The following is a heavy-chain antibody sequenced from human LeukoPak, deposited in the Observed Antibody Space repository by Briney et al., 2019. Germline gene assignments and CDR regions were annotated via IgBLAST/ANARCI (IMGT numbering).Heavy chain of an antibody. J-gene: IGHJ3*02. V-gene: IGHV1-24*01. CDR3: ATEGAFDI. Sequence: ASVTVSCKASGGTFSSYAISWVRQAPGKGLEWMGGFDPEDGETIYAQKFQGRVTMTEDTSTDTAYMELSSLRSEDTAVYYCATEGAFDIWGQGTMVTVSS. CDR1: GGTFSSYA. CDR2: FDPEDGET.